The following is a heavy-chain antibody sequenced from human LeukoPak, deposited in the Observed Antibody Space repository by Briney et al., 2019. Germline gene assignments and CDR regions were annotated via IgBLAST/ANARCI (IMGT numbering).Heavy chain of an antibody. J-gene: IGHJ4*02. CDR3: ARRGGGNFPYYFDY. CDR2: IDRHGNT. CDR1: DESFSGYLSDSY. V-gene: IGHV4-34*01. Sequence: SETLSLTCAIYDESFSGYLSDSYWSWVRRPPGKGLEWIGEIDRHGNTNYSPSLKSRVTISIHTSKSQFSLNLNSVTDADTAVYYCARRGGGNFPYYFDYWGRGTPVTVSS. D-gene: IGHD3-16*01.